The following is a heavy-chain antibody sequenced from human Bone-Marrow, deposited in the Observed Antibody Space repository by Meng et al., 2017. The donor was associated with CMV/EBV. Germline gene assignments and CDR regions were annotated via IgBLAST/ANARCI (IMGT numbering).Heavy chain of an antibody. J-gene: IGHJ6*01. Sequence: GGSLRLSCAASGFTFDDYAMHWVRQAPGKGLEWVSGISWNSGSIGYADSVKGRFTISRDNAKNSLYLQMNSLRAEDTALYYCAKDSSSRDPYYYYGMDVWGQGTTVTGSS. D-gene: IGHD2-2*01. CDR1: GFTFDDYA. CDR3: AKDSSSRDPYYYYGMDV. V-gene: IGHV3-9*01. CDR2: ISWNSGSI.